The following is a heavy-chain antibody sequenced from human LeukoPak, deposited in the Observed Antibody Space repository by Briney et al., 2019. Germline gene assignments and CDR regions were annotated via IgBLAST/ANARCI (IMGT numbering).Heavy chain of an antibody. D-gene: IGHD2/OR15-2a*01. J-gene: IGHJ4*02. Sequence: SETLSLTCTVSGGSISSSSYYWGWIRQPPGKGLEWIGSIYYSGSTYYNPSLKSRVTISVDTSKNQFSLKLSSVTAADTAVYYCARRNRPYIIDYWGQGTLVTVSS. CDR2: IYYSGST. V-gene: IGHV4-39*01. CDR1: GGSISSSSYY. CDR3: ARRNRPYIIDY.